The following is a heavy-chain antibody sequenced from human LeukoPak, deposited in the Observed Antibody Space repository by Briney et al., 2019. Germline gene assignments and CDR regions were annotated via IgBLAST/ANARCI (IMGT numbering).Heavy chain of an antibody. V-gene: IGHV3-30-3*02. CDR1: GFTFSSYA. CDR2: ISYDGSNK. Sequence: GGSLRLSCAASGFTFSSYAMHWVRQAPGKGLEWVAVISYDGSNKYYADSVKGRFTTSRDNSKNTLYLQMNNLRAEDTAVYYCAKTRPLDSSSWSHGDYWGQGTLVTVSS. CDR3: AKTRPLDSSSWSHGDY. J-gene: IGHJ4*02. D-gene: IGHD6-13*01.